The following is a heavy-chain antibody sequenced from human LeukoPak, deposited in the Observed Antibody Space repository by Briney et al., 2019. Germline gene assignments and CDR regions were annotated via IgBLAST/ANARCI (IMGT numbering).Heavy chain of an antibody. Sequence: GASVKVSCKASGYTFTGYYMHWVRQAPGQGLEWMGRISPNSGGTNHAQKFQGRVTMTRDTSISTAYMELSRLRSDDAAVYYCARDTSGSLGHYWGQGTLVTVSS. V-gene: IGHV1-2*06. CDR3: ARDTSGSLGHY. J-gene: IGHJ4*02. CDR2: ISPNSGGT. D-gene: IGHD1-26*01. CDR1: GYTFTGYY.